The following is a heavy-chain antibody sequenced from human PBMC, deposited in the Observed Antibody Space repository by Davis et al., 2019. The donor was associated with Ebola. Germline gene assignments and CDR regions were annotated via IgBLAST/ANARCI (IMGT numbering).Heavy chain of an antibody. CDR1: GFSISTYW. V-gene: IGHV3-7*03. J-gene: IGHJ3*02. Sequence: PGGSLRLSCAASGFSISTYWMNWFRQAPGKGLEWVANIKQDGSEELYGNSVKGRFTISRDNAKNSVSLQMNSLRAEDTAMYYCARGDSISGLYGVMGAFDMCGQGTMVTVSS. D-gene: IGHD6-19*01. CDR3: ARGDSISGLYGVMGAFDM. CDR2: IKQDGSEE.